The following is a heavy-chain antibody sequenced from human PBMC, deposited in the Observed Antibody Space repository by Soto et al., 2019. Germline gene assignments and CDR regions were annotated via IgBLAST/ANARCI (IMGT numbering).Heavy chain of an antibody. Sequence: QVTLKESGPVLVKPTETLTLTCTVSGFSLSDARMGVSWIRQPPGKALEWLAHIFSNDEKSYSTSLKSRLTISKDTSKSQVVLTMTNMDPVDTATYYWARYSSSSYYFDYWGQGTLVTVSS. CDR2: IFSNDEK. CDR1: GFSLSDARMG. CDR3: ARYSSSSYYFDY. D-gene: IGHD6-6*01. V-gene: IGHV2-26*01. J-gene: IGHJ4*02.